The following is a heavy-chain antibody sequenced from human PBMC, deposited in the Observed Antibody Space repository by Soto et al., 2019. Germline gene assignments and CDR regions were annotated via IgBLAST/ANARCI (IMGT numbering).Heavy chain of an antibody. CDR1: GYTFTHYG. J-gene: IGHJ5*02. CDR3: ARVIPGAEAWFGP. V-gene: IGHV1-18*01. CDR2: ISAYTDKP. Sequence: QVQLVQSGGEVKKPGASVKVSCKASGYTFTHYGVTWVRQVPGQGLEWMGWISAYTDKPNYAQKFQGRVTMTIDTSTTTAYMDLRSLTSDDTAVYYCARVIPGAEAWFGPWGHGTLVTVSS. D-gene: IGHD2-2*01.